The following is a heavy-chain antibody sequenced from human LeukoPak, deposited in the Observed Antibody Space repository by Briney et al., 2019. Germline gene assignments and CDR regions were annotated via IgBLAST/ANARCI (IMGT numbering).Heavy chain of an antibody. CDR1: GFTFSSYG. Sequence: GGSLRLSCAASGFTFSSYGMHWVRQAPGKGLEWVAVIWYDGSNKYHADSVKGRFTISRDNSKNTLYLQMNSLRAEDTAVYYCARATYSLGYYYGMDVWGQGTTVTVSS. CDR2: IWYDGSNK. J-gene: IGHJ6*02. CDR3: ARATYSLGYYYGMDV. D-gene: IGHD2-15*01. V-gene: IGHV3-33*01.